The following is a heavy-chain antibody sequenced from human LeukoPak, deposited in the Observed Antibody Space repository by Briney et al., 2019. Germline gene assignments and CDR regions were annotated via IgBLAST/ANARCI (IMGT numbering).Heavy chain of an antibody. D-gene: IGHD2-15*01. CDR3: ATERPSGRGGGCYPS. CDR2: IKEDGSEK. CDR1: GLIFNSYW. V-gene: IGHV3-7*01. J-gene: IGHJ4*02. Sequence: PGGSLRLSCAASGLIFNSYWMSWVRQAPGKGLEWVANIKEDGSEKYYVDSVKGRFTISRDNTKNSLYLQMNSLRAEDTAVYYCATERPSGRGGGCYPSWGQGTLVTVSS.